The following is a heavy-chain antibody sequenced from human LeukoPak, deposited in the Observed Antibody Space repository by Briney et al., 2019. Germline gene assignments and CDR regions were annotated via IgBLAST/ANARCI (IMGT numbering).Heavy chain of an antibody. V-gene: IGHV1-24*01. CDR2: FDPEDGET. CDR1: GYTFTGYY. J-gene: IGHJ3*02. D-gene: IGHD3-10*02. CDR3: ATEPAIFGAFDI. Sequence: ASVKVSCKASGYTFTGYYMHWVRQAPGQGLEWMGGFDPEDGETIYAQKFQGRVTMTEDTSTDTAYMELSSLRSEDTAVYYCATEPAIFGAFDIWGQGTMVTVSS.